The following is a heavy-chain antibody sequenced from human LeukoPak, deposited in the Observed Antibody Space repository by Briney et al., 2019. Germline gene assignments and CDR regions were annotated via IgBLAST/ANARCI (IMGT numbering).Heavy chain of an antibody. J-gene: IGHJ4*02. CDR3: AKPDCTTIYCYTLPY. V-gene: IGHV1-2*04. CDR2: INPNSGGT. CDR1: GYTFTVYY. Sequence: ASVKVSCKASGYTFTVYYMHWVRQAPGQGLEWMGWINPNSGGTNYAQKFQGWVTMTRDTSISTAYMELSRLRSDDTAVYYCAKPDCTTIYCYTLPYWGQGTPVTVSS. D-gene: IGHD2/OR15-2a*01.